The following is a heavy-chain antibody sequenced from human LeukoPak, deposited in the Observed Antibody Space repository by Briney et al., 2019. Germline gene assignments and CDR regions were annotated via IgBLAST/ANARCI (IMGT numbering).Heavy chain of an antibody. CDR2: IYYSGST. CDR3: ARDAIVGATNWFVP. CDR1: DGSISDYS. D-gene: IGHD1-26*01. Sequence: SETLSLTCTVSDGSISDYSWSWIRQPPGKGLEWIGYIYYSGSTNYKPSLKSRVTIPLDTSQKHFSLKLSARNVGDSAVYSCARDAIVGATNWFVPWGQGTLGTVSS. V-gene: IGHV4-59*12. J-gene: IGHJ5*02.